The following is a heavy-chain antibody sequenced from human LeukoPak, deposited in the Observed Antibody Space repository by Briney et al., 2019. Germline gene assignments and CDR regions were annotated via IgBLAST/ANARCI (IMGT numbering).Heavy chain of an antibody. CDR3: ARDHADYGDYLRVWYFDY. CDR2: IKQDGSEK. J-gene: IGHJ4*02. Sequence: GGSLRLSCAASGFTFSSYWMSWVRQAPGKGLEWVANIKQDGSEKYYVDSVKGRFTISRDNAKNSLYLQMNSLRAEDTAVYYCARDHADYGDYLRVWYFDYWGQGTLVTVSS. V-gene: IGHV3-7*01. D-gene: IGHD4-17*01. CDR1: GFTFSSYW.